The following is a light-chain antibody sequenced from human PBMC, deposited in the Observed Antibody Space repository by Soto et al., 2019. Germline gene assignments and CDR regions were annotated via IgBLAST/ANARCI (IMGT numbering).Light chain of an antibody. J-gene: IGLJ2*01. CDR3: CAYAGSYTLV. V-gene: IGLV2-11*01. CDR2: DVS. Sequence: QSALTQPRSVSGSPGQSVTMSCTGTSSDVGGYNYVSWYQQHPGKAPKLMIYDVSKRPSGVPDRFSGFKSGNTASLTISGLQAEDEADYYCCAYAGSYTLVFGGGTKLTV. CDR1: SSDVGGYNY.